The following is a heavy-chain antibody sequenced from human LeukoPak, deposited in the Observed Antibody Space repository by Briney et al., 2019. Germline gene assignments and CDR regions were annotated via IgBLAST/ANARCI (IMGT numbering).Heavy chain of an antibody. CDR3: ARGGRGSAAVVAPRSFDI. D-gene: IGHD3-22*01. V-gene: IGHV3-23*01. CDR2: ISGGGGST. CDR1: GFTFSSYA. J-gene: IGHJ3*02. Sequence: RGGSLRLSCAASGFTFSSYAMSWVRQAPGKGLEWVSTISGGGGSTYYADSVKGRFTISRDNSKNTLYLQMNSLRAEDTALYYCARGGRGSAAVVAPRSFDIWGQGTMVTVSS.